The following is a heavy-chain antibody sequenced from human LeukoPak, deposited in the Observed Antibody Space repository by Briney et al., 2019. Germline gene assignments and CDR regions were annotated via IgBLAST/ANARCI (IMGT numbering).Heavy chain of an antibody. V-gene: IGHV3-11*01. CDR2: ISSSGGTT. CDR1: GFTSSDYY. J-gene: IGHJ6*02. CDR3: ARSNYYTVDV. Sequence: PGGSLRLSCAASGFTSSDYYMTWIRQPPGKGPEWISYISSSGGTTTYVDSVKGRFTISRDNAKNSLYLQMNSLRADDTAVYYCARSNYYTVDVWGPGTAVTVSS.